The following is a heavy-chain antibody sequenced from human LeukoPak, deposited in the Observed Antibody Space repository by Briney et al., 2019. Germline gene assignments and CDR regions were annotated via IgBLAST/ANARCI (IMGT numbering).Heavy chain of an antibody. CDR3: TTGDGYNQGDAFDI. D-gene: IGHD5-24*01. CDR1: GFTFTNAW. V-gene: IGHV3-15*01. Sequence: PGGSLRLSCTASGFTFTNAWMTWVRQAPGKGLEWVCRIKSKTDGGTTDYAAPVKGRFTISRDDSKNTLYLQMNSLKTEDTAVYYCTTGDGYNQGDAFDIWGQGTMVTVSS. CDR2: IKSKTDGGTT. J-gene: IGHJ3*02.